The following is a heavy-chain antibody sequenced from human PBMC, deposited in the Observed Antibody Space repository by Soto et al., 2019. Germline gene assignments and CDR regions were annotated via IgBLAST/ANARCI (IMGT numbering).Heavy chain of an antibody. V-gene: IGHV3-74*01. CDR2: INNDGSTT. J-gene: IGHJ6*02. CDR1: GFPFSTYW. Sequence: VGSLRLSCAASGFPFSTYWMHWVRQAPGKGPVWVSRINNDGSTTRYADSVKGRFTISRDNAKNTLYLQMNSLRAEDTAVYYCASQGLYYYGLDVWGQGTTVTVSS. CDR3: ASQGLYYYGLDV.